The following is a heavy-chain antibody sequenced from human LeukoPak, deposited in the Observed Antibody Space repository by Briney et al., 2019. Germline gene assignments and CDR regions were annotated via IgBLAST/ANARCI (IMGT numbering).Heavy chain of an antibody. D-gene: IGHD1-26*01. Sequence: ASVTVSCKASRYTFNGYDINWLRQATGQGLEWMGWMNPNTGDTGYAQKFQGRVTMTRNSSIDTAYMELSGLRSEDTAVYYCTIGSLSGSTRDYWGQGTLLTVSS. V-gene: IGHV1-8*01. CDR3: TIGSLSGSTRDY. CDR1: RYTFNGYD. J-gene: IGHJ4*02. CDR2: MNPNTGDT.